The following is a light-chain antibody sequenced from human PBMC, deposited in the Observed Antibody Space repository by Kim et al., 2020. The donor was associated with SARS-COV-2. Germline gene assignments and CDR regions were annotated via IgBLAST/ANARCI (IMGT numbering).Light chain of an antibody. CDR1: NSNIGSHA. CDR3: AAWDDSLNGLDWV. J-gene: IGLJ3*02. CDR2: NDD. Sequence: QSVLTQPPSASGTPGQRVTISCSGSNSNIGSHAVAWYQQLPGTAPKLLIYNDDQRPSGVPDRFSGSKSGTSASLAISGLQSEDEADYYCAAWDDSLNGLDWVFGGGTQLTVL. V-gene: IGLV1-44*01.